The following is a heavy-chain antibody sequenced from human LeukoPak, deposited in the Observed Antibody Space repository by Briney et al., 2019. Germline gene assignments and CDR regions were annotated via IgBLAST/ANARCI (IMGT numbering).Heavy chain of an antibody. V-gene: IGHV3-74*01. J-gene: IGHJ4*02. CDR3: ARVSGWDRACLDY. D-gene: IGHD6-19*01. Sequence: GGSLRLSCAASGFTFSSYWMHWVRQAPGKGLVWVSRINSDGSSTSYADSVKGRFTISRDNAKNTLYLQMNSLRAEDTAVYYCARVSGWDRACLDYWGQGTLVTVSS. CDR1: GFTFSSYW. CDR2: INSDGSST.